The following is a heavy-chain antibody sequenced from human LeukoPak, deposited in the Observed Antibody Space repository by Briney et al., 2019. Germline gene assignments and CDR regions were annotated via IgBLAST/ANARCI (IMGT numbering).Heavy chain of an antibody. CDR3: ARADYGYGVFDY. J-gene: IGHJ4*02. CDR1: GGSISSGSYY. CDR2: IYTSGST. V-gene: IGHV4-61*02. D-gene: IGHD4/OR15-4a*01. Sequence: SETLSLTCTVSGGSISSGSYYWSWIRQPAGKGLEWIGRIYTSGSTNYNPSLKSRVTISVDTSKNQFSLKLSSVTAADTAVYYCARADYGYGVFDYWGQGTLVTVSS.